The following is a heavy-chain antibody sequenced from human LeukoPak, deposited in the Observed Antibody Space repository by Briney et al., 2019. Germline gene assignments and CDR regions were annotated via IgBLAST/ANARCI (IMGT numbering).Heavy chain of an antibody. CDR1: GFTFSSYW. Sequence: PGGSLRLSSAASGFTFSSYWMSWVRQAPGKGLEWVANIKQDGSEKYYVDSVKGRFTISRDNAKNSLYLQMNSLRAEDTAVYYCAREGYSYGYARMNDAFDIWGQGTMVTVSS. CDR2: IKQDGSEK. CDR3: AREGYSYGYARMNDAFDI. V-gene: IGHV3-7*01. J-gene: IGHJ3*02. D-gene: IGHD5-18*01.